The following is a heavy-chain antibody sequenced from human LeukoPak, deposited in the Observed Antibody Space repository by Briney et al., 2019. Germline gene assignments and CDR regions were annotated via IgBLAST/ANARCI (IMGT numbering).Heavy chain of an antibody. V-gene: IGHV3-23*01. D-gene: IGHD2-2*01. CDR1: GFTSSNYA. CDR3: AKRALDGDYAFFDP. J-gene: IGHJ2*01. Sequence: PGGSLGLSCTASGFTSSNYAMSWVRQAPGKGLEWVSSLITDSGGRPYYAASVKGRFTISRDNSKNTLYLQMNSLRAEDTAVYYCAKRALDGDYAFFDPWGRGTLVTVSS. CDR2: LITDSGGRP.